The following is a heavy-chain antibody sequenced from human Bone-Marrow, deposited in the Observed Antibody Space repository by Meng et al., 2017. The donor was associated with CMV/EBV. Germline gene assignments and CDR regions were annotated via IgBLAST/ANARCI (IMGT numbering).Heavy chain of an antibody. D-gene: IGHD5-24*01. CDR1: GFTFSDFY. CDR3: ARDRWPESDAFDI. V-gene: IGHV3-11*04. Sequence: GESLKISCAASGFTFSDFYMSWIRQAPGKGLEWVSYIHSSGVTTYYADSVQGRFTISRDNAKNSLYLQMNSLRAEDTAVYYCARDRWPESDAFDIWGQGTMVTVSS. J-gene: IGHJ3*02. CDR2: IHSSGVTT.